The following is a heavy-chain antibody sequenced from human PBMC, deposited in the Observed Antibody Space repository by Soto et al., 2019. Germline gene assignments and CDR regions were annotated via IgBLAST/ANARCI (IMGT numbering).Heavy chain of an antibody. V-gene: IGHV4-59*01. Sequence: PSVTLSLTCTVSGGYIRSYYSSWIRQPPGKGLEWIGYIYYSGSTNYNPSLKSRVTISVDTSKNQFSLKMSSVTAADTAVYYCARVAVAGIGDPAYGMDVWGQGTTVTVSS. J-gene: IGHJ6*02. CDR3: ARVAVAGIGDPAYGMDV. D-gene: IGHD2-21*01. CDR1: GGYIRSYY. CDR2: IYYSGST.